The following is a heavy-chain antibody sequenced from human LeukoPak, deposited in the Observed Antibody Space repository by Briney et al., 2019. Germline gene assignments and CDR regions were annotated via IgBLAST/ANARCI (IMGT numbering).Heavy chain of an antibody. J-gene: IGHJ4*02. V-gene: IGHV3-15*01. D-gene: IGHD1-26*01. CDR3: TTDSRATTATLDY. CDR1: GFTFSNAW. Sequence: GGSLRLSCAASGFTFSNAWMSWVLQVPGKGLECVGRIKSKTHGGTTDYAAPVKGRFTISRDDSKNTLYLQMNSLKTEDTAVYYCTTDSRATTATLDYWGQGTLVTVSS. CDR2: IKSKTHGGTT.